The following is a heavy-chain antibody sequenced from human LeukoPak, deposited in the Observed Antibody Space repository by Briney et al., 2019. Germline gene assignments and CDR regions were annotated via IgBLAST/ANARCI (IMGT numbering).Heavy chain of an antibody. D-gene: IGHD6-19*01. V-gene: IGHV3-15*01. Sequence: PGGSLRLSCAASALTFSKGWMSWVRQAPGKGLEWVGRIKSKSDGETSEYAPPVKGRFTISRDDSKNTLFLEMSSLKTDDTAVYYCVIPQFYSGSRNDYWGQGILVTVSS. J-gene: IGHJ4*02. CDR2: IKSKSDGETS. CDR1: ALTFSKGW. CDR3: VIPQFYSGSRNDY.